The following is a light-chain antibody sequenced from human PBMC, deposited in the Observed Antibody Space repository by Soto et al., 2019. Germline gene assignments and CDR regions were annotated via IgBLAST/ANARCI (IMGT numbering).Light chain of an antibody. Sequence: AIQLTQSPSSLSASVGDKVTITCRASQGISSASAWYQQEPGKNPKLLIYNASSLKSGVPSRFSGSGSGTDFTLTISSLQPEDFATYYCQQFDSYPLTFGQGTRLEI. CDR2: NAS. V-gene: IGKV1-13*02. J-gene: IGKJ5*01. CDR1: QGISSA. CDR3: QQFDSYPLT.